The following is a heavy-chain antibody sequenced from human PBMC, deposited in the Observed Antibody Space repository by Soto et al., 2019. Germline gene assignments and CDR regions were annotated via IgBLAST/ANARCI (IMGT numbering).Heavy chain of an antibody. CDR1: GGTFSSYI. D-gene: IGHD5-12*01. Sequence: QVQLVQSGAEVKKPGSSVKVSCKASGGTFSSYIINWVRQARGQGLEWMGRINPITGMGNYAQKFQGRVTVTADQSTNTAYMELSSLRSEDTAVYYCAREHSGYEHDAFDIWGQGTMVTVSS. J-gene: IGHJ3*02. CDR2: INPITGMG. CDR3: AREHSGYEHDAFDI. V-gene: IGHV1-69*08.